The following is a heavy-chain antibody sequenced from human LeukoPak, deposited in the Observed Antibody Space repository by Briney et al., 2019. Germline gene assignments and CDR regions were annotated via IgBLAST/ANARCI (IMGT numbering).Heavy chain of an antibody. CDR1: GGSISSGSYY. Sequence: NPSQTLSLTCTVSGGSISSGSYYWSWIRQPAGKGLEWIGRIYTSGSTNYNPSLKSRVTISVDTSKNQFSLKLSSVTAADTAVYYCARSRTTGGRGRVYNYYGMDVWGQGTTVTVSS. J-gene: IGHJ6*02. V-gene: IGHV4-61*02. CDR2: IYTSGST. CDR3: ARSRTTGGRGRVYNYYGMDV. D-gene: IGHD4-17*01.